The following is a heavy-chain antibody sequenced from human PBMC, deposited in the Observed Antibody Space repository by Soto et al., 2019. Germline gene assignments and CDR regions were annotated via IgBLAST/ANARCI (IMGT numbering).Heavy chain of an antibody. D-gene: IGHD4-17*01. Sequence: QVQLQESGPGLVKPSQTLSLTCTVSGGSISSGGYYWSWIRQHPGKGLEWIGYIYYSGSTYYNPSLKRRVNITVDTSKNQFSLKLSSVTAADTAVYYCARSLSTGTTIGVDYWGQGTLVTVSS. V-gene: IGHV4-31*03. J-gene: IGHJ4*02. CDR1: GGSISSGGYY. CDR3: ARSLSTGTTIGVDY. CDR2: IYYSGST.